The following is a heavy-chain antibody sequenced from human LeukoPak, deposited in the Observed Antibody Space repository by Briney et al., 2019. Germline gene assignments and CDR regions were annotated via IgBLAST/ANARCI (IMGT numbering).Heavy chain of an antibody. J-gene: IGHJ3*02. Sequence: AGGSLRLSCAASGFTFSSYAMSWVRQAPGKGLEWVSAISGSGGSTYYADSVKGRFTISRDNSKNTLYLQMNSLRAEDTAVYFCAKGRGYTYGYSLDIWGQGTMVTVSS. CDR2: ISGSGGST. V-gene: IGHV3-23*01. CDR1: GFTFSSYA. CDR3: AKGRGYTYGYSLDI. D-gene: IGHD3-22*01.